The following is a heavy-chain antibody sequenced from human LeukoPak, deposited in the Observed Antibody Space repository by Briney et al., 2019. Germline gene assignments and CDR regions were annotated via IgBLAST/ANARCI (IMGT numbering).Heavy chain of an antibody. D-gene: IGHD3-9*01. J-gene: IGHJ6*03. CDR2: INWNGGST. V-gene: IGHV3-20*04. CDR3: AGRGYDILTGNYDYYYYMDV. Sequence: GGSLRLSCAASGFTFDDYGMSWVRQAPGKGLEWVSGINWNGGSTGYADSVKGRFTISRDNAKNSLYLQMNSLRAEDTALYYCAGRGYDILTGNYDYYYYMDVWGKGTTVTVSS. CDR1: GFTFDDYG.